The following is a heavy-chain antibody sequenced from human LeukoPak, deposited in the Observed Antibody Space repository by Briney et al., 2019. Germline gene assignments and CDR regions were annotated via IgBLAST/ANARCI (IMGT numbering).Heavy chain of an antibody. CDR2: IYTSGST. J-gene: IGHJ4*02. CDR3: ARVSGDIAVAGTDY. D-gene: IGHD6-19*01. V-gene: IGHV4-61*02. CDR1: GGSISSGSYY. Sequence: SETLSLTCTVSGGSISSGSYYWSWIRQPAGKGLEWIGRIYTSGSTNYNPSLKSRVTISVDTSKNQLSLKLSSVTAADTAVYYCARVSGDIAVAGTDYWGQGTLVTVSS.